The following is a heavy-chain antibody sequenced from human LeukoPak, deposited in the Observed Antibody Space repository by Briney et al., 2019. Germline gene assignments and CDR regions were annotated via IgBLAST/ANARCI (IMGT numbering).Heavy chain of an antibody. CDR1: GESFSGYY. CDR3: ARSPCSGDCYPTYYYYYMDV. J-gene: IGHJ6*03. CDR2: INHSGDT. D-gene: IGHD2-21*02. Sequence: SETLSLTCSVYGESFSGYYWSWIRQPPGKGLEWIGEINHSGDTNYNPSLKSRATISVDTSRNQFSLKLSSVTAADTAVYYCARSPCSGDCYPTYYYYYMDVWGKGTTVTVSS. V-gene: IGHV4-34*01.